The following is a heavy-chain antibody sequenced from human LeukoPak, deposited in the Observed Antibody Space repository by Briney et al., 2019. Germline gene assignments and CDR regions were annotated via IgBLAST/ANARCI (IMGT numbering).Heavy chain of an antibody. CDR3: ARGYALYSGRYIDCDY. CDR2: INPNNGGT. J-gene: IGHJ4*02. Sequence: ASVKVSCKASGYTFTGHYMHWVRQAPGQGLEWMGWINPNNGGTNYAQKFQGRVTMTRDTSISTAYMELSRLRSDDTAVYYCARGYALYSGRYIDCDYWGQGTLVTVSS. D-gene: IGHD1-26*01. V-gene: IGHV1-2*02. CDR1: GYTFTGHY.